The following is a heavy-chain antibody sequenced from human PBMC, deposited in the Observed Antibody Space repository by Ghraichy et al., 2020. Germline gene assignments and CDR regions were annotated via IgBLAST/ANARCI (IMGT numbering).Heavy chain of an antibody. CDR1: GFSFSKYS. V-gene: IGHV3-64D*06. CDR3: SKEIYSGNDDYYYAMDV. Sequence: GGSLRLSCIVSGFSFSKYSVYWVRQAPGKGLEYVSTISANGRRKDYADSVKGRFTISRDNSKNTLYLQMSSVRREDTAVYYCSKEIYSGNDDYYYAMDVWGHGTTVTVSS. CDR2: ISANGRRK. D-gene: IGHD5-12*01. J-gene: IGHJ6*02.